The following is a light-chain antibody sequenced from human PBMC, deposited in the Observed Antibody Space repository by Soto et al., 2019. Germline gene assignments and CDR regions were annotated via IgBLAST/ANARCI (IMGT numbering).Light chain of an antibody. CDR1: XXXVGGYNY. V-gene: IGLV2-11*01. J-gene: IGLJ2*01. CDR2: DVS. CDR3: CSYAGSYTLV. Sequence: QSALTQPRSVSESXXXXXXXXXTGXXXXVGGYNYVSWYQQHPGKVPKLMIYDVSKWPSGVPDRFSGSKSGNTASLTISGLQAEDEADYYCCSYAGSYTLVFGGGTKVTVL.